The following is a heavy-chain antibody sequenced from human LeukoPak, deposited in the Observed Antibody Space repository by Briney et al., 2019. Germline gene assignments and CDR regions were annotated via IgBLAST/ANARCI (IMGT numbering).Heavy chain of an antibody. CDR1: GDSISSYY. D-gene: IGHD2-2*01. V-gene: IGHV4-59*01. CDR3: ARMPPPPTAMDYYYYMDV. J-gene: IGHJ6*03. Sequence: PSETLSLTCTVSGDSISSYYWSWIRQPPGKGLERIGYIYYSGSTNYNPSLKTRVTISVDTSKNQFSLKLSSVTAADTAVYYCARMPPPPTAMDYYYYMDVWGKGTTATVSS. CDR2: IYYSGST.